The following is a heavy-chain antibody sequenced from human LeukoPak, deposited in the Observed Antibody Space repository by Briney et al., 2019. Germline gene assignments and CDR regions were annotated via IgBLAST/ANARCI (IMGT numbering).Heavy chain of an antibody. Sequence: KPSETLSLTCTVSGGSISSYYWSWIRQPPGKGLEWIGYIYYSGSTNYNPSLKSRVIISVDTSKNQFSLKLSSVTAADTAVYYCACTILGVPKGFDPWGQGTLVSVSS. V-gene: IGHV4-59*08. CDR1: GGSISSYY. D-gene: IGHD3-3*01. CDR2: IYYSGST. J-gene: IGHJ5*02. CDR3: ACTILGVPKGFDP.